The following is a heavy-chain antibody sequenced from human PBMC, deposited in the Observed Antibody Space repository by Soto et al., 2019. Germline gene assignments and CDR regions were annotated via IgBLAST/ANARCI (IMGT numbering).Heavy chain of an antibody. CDR3: ANAGVTRYSSSWYEGGSSDY. CDR1: GFTFSSYA. J-gene: IGHJ4*02. Sequence: GGSLRLSCAASGFTFSSYAMSWVRQAPGKGLEWVSAISGSGGSTYYADSVKGRFTISRDNSKNTLYLQMNSLRAEDTAVYYCANAGVTRYSSSWYEGGSSDYWGQGTLVTVSS. D-gene: IGHD6-13*01. V-gene: IGHV3-23*01. CDR2: ISGSGGST.